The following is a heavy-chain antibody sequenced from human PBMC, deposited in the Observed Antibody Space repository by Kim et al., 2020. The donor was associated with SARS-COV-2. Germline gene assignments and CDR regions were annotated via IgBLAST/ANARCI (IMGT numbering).Heavy chain of an antibody. J-gene: IGHJ3*02. CDR1: GFTFSSYA. CDR2: ISSGGSST. Sequence: GGSLRLSCAASGFTFSSYAMSWVRQAPGKGLEWVSVISSGGSSTYYADSVKGRFTISRDNSKNTLYLQMNSLRAEDTAVYYCAKVGPIRGVYVFDIWGQGTMVTVSS. D-gene: IGHD2-8*01. V-gene: IGHV3-23*03. CDR3: AKVGPIRGVYVFDI.